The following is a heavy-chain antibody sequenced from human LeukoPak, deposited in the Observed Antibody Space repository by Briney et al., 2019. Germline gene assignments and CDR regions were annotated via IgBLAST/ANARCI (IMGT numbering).Heavy chain of an antibody. Sequence: PSETLSLTCTVSGGSISSGSYYWSWIRQPAGKGLEWIGRIYTSGSTNYNPSLKSRVTISVDTSKNQFSLKLSSVTAADTAVYYCARYRSRYCSSTSCLRGAFDIWGQGTMVTVSS. CDR1: GGSISSGSYY. D-gene: IGHD2-2*01. V-gene: IGHV4-61*02. J-gene: IGHJ3*02. CDR3: ARYRSRYCSSTSCLRGAFDI. CDR2: IYTSGST.